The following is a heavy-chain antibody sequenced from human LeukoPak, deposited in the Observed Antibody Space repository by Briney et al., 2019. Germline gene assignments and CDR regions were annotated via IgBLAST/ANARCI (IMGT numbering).Heavy chain of an antibody. J-gene: IGHJ2*01. Sequence: GGSLRLSCAASGFTFSDYYMSWIRQAPGKGLKWVSYISSSSSYTNYADSVKGRFTISRDNAKNSLYLQMNSLRAEDTAVYYCATSMVRGVIRGYWYFDLWGRGTLVTVSS. CDR1: GFTFSDYY. D-gene: IGHD3-10*01. V-gene: IGHV3-11*06. CDR3: ATSMVRGVIRGYWYFDL. CDR2: ISSSSSYT.